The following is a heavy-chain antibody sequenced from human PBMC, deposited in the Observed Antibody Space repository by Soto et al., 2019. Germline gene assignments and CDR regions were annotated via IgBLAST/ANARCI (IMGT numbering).Heavy chain of an antibody. V-gene: IGHV3-23*01. CDR3: AKGEAVEDIVVVVAARIPIDY. Sequence: GGSLRLSCAASGFTFSSYAMSWVRQAPGKGLEWVSAISGSGGSTYYADSVKGRFTISRDNSKNTLYLQMNSLRAEDTAVYYCAKGEAVEDIVVVVAARIPIDYWGQGTLVTVSS. J-gene: IGHJ4*02. CDR1: GFTFSSYA. D-gene: IGHD2-15*01. CDR2: ISGSGGST.